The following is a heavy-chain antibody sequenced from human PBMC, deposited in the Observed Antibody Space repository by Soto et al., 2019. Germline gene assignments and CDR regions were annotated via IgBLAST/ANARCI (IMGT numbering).Heavy chain of an antibody. CDR1: GGTFSSYA. CDR3: ARCIVGARGAFDI. Sequence: QVQLVQSGAEVKKPGSSVKVSCKASGGTFSSYAISWVRQAPGQGLEWVGGIIPIFGSANYAQKLQGRVTITADTSTSTAYMELRSLRSEDTAVYYCARCIVGARGAFDIWGQGTMVTVSS. CDR2: IIPIFGSA. D-gene: IGHD1-26*01. J-gene: IGHJ3*02. V-gene: IGHV1-69*06.